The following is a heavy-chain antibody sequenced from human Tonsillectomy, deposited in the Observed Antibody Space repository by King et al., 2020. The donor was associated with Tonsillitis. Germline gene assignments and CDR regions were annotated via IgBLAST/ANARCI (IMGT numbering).Heavy chain of an antibody. D-gene: IGHD6-19*01. V-gene: IGHV4-39*07. CDR2: IYYSGST. J-gene: IGHJ5*02. CDR3: ARRGIAWAGTWSTP. CDR1: GGSISSSSYY. Sequence: QLQESGPGLVKPSETLSLTCTVSGGSISSSSYYWGWIRQPPGKGLEWIGSIYYSGSTYYNPSLKSRVTISVDTSKNQFSLKLSSVTAADTAVYYCARRGIAWAGTWSTPWGQGPLAPFSS.